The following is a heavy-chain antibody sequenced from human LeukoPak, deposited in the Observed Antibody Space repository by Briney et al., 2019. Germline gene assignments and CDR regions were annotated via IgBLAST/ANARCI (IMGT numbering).Heavy chain of an antibody. CDR3: ARERRSGWSYYMDV. J-gene: IGHJ6*03. CDR2: ISNSDSTI. D-gene: IGHD6-19*01. CDR1: GFTFSDYY. V-gene: IGHV3-11*04. Sequence: GGSLRLSCAASGFTFSDYYMSWIRQAPGKGLEWVSYISNSDSTIYYADSVKGRFTISWDNAKNSLYLQMNSLRVEDMAVYYCARERRSGWSYYMDVWGKGTTVTVSS.